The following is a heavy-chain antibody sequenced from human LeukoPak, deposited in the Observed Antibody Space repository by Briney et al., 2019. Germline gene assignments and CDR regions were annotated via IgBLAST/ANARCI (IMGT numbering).Heavy chain of an antibody. CDR2: NYPDDSDT. V-gene: IGHV5-51*01. CDR1: GYSFTSYW. D-gene: IGHD6-13*01. Sequence: GECMNISCKGSGYSFTSYWIGWVRQMRGKGLECIAINYPDDSDTRYSPSFQGQVTISADKPITTAYQQWSSLKASDTAMYYCARQGSSSVFDYWGQGTLVPVSS. CDR3: ARQGSSSVFDY. J-gene: IGHJ4*02.